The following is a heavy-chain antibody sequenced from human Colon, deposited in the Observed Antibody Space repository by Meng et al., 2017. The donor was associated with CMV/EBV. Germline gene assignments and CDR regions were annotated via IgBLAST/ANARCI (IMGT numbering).Heavy chain of an antibody. J-gene: IGHJ4*02. D-gene: IGHD3-16*01. CDR3: ARVGQFDY. V-gene: IGHV3-11*01. CDR1: GFNFSDYY. Sequence: LSLSCEASGFNFSDYYMTWVRRAPGKGLEWISYISKSGETIKYADSVRSRFTVSRDNPKNSLFLQMNSLQVEDTAVYYCARVGQFDYWGQGTLVTVSS. CDR2: ISKSGETI.